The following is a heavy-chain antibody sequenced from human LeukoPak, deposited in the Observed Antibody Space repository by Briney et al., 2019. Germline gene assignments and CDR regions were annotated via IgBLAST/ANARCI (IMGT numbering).Heavy chain of an antibody. Sequence: PSETLSLTCAVYGGSFSGYYWSWIRQPPGKGLEWIGEINHSGSTNYNPSLESRVTISVDTSKNQFSLKLSSVTAADTAVYYCAREGYPRRYCSSTSCRSGYYYMDVWGKGTTVTVSS. D-gene: IGHD2-2*01. J-gene: IGHJ6*03. CDR2: INHSGST. V-gene: IGHV4-34*01. CDR1: GGSFSGYY. CDR3: AREGYPRRYCSSTSCRSGYYYMDV.